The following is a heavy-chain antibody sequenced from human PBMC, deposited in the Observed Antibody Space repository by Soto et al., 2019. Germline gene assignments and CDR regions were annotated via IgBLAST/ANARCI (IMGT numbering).Heavy chain of an antibody. CDR2: ISSSGTTV. Sequence: VGSLRLSCAASGFIFSHYSMDWVRQAPGRGLEWISYISSSGTTVYFADSVKGRFTISRDNGNSSVYLQMNSLRDEDTAVYYCAREETAWPLAYGLDVWGQGTTVTVSS. V-gene: IGHV3-48*02. CDR1: GFIFSHYS. J-gene: IGHJ6*02. D-gene: IGHD2-21*02. CDR3: AREETAWPLAYGLDV.